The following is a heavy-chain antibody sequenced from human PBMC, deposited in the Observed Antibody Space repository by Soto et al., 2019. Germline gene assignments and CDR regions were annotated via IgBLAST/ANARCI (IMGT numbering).Heavy chain of an antibody. Sequence: EVQLLESGGGLVQPGGSLRLSCAASGFTFSSYAMSWVRQAPGKGLEWVSGISGSGDRTYYAGSVRGRFTISRDNSKNTLYLQMNSLRAEDTAVYFCASHSHIVVVATATPDAFDIWGQGTMVTVSS. CDR2: ISGSGDRT. V-gene: IGHV3-23*01. CDR3: ASHSHIVVVATATPDAFDI. J-gene: IGHJ3*02. CDR1: GFTFSSYA. D-gene: IGHD2-15*01.